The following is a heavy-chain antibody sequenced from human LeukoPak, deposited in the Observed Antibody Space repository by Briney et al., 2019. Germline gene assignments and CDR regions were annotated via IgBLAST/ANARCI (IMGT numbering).Heavy chain of an antibody. Sequence: GASVKVSCKASGYTFTGYYMHRVRQAPGQGLEWMGWISPDSGATNYAQRFQGRVTMTRDTSISTAYMELSSLRSDDTAVYFCAREGYSTSSGPLDYWGQGTLVTVSS. D-gene: IGHD6-6*01. CDR2: ISPDSGAT. J-gene: IGHJ4*02. CDR3: AREGYSTSSGPLDY. CDR1: GYTFTGYY. V-gene: IGHV1-2*02.